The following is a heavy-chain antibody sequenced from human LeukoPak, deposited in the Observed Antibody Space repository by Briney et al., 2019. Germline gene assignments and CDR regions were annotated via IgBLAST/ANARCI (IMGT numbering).Heavy chain of an antibody. V-gene: IGHV3-7*01. J-gene: IGHJ6*02. D-gene: IGHD3-3*01. CDR3: VRVLYQSYYDFWSGYYDPYYYGMDV. CDR2: IKQDGSEK. CDR1: GFTFSSYW. Sequence: GGSLRLSCAASGFTFSSYWMSWVREAPGKGLEWVANIKQDGSEKYYVDSVKGRFTISRDNAKNSLYLQMNSLRAEDTAVYYCVRVLYQSYYDFWSGYYDPYYYGMDVWGQGTTVTVSS.